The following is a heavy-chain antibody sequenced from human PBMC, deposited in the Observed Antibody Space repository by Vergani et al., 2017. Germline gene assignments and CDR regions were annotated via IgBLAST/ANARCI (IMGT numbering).Heavy chain of an antibody. CDR1: GVTFRSHA. J-gene: IGHJ4*02. V-gene: IGHV1-69*13. Sequence: QVHLLQSGAEVKKPGSSVKVSCKASGVTFRSHAISWVRLAPGQGLEWMGRIVPIFDKINYEPKFQGRVTITADESTNIAYMELTSLTSDDSAIYYCANSQFTSSWPFDYWGQGTPVTVSS. CDR2: IVPIFDKI. D-gene: IGHD2-2*01. CDR3: ANSQFTSSWPFDY.